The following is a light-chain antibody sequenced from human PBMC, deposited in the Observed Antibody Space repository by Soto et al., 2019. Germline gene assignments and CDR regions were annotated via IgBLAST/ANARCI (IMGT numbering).Light chain of an antibody. Sequence: IVLTQSPATLSLSPGERATLSCRASQFLNNYLAWYQQKAGQAPRLLIYEASNRATGIPARFSGSGSGTDFTLTISSLEPEDFAVYYCQQRATWPLTFGGGTKVEIK. CDR3: QQRATWPLT. CDR2: EAS. J-gene: IGKJ4*01. V-gene: IGKV3-11*01. CDR1: QFLNNY.